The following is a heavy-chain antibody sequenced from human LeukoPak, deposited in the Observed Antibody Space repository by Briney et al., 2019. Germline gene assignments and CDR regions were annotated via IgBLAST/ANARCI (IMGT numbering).Heavy chain of an antibody. J-gene: IGHJ6*02. CDR3: ASIIAAAGPIYYYYGMDV. CDR2: INPNSGGT. D-gene: IGHD6-13*01. V-gene: IGHV1-2*02. Sequence: ASVKVSCKASGYTFTGYYMHWVRQAPGQGLEWMGWINPNSGGTNYAQKFQGRFTMTRDTSISTAYMELSRLRSDDTAVYYCASIIAAAGPIYYYYGMDVWGQGTTVTVSS. CDR1: GYTFTGYY.